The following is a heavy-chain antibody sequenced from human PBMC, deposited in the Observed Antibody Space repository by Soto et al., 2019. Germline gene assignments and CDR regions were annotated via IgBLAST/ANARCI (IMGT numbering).Heavy chain of an antibody. CDR3: ARGQRFSDWFDP. J-gene: IGHJ5*02. V-gene: IGHV4-4*07. CDR2: IYSSGST. CDR1: GGAINSYY. D-gene: IGHD3-3*01. Sequence: QVHLQESGPGLVKPSETLSLICTVSGGAINSYYWTWIRQPAGKGLEWIGRIYSSGSTKYNPSLQSRVTMSLDTSKNQFSLRLTSVTAADTAVYYCARGQRFSDWFDPWGQGTLVTVSS.